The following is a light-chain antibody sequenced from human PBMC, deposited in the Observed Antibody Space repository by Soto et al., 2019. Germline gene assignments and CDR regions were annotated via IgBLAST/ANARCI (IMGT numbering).Light chain of an antibody. Sequence: EIVLTQSPGPLSLSPGERATLSCRASQSVSNNYLAWYQQKPGQAPRLLIYGASNRATGIPDRFSGSGSGTDFTLTISRLEPEEFAVYYCQQYGSSGTFGQGTK. CDR2: GAS. CDR1: QSVSNNY. CDR3: QQYGSSGT. V-gene: IGKV3-20*01. J-gene: IGKJ1*01.